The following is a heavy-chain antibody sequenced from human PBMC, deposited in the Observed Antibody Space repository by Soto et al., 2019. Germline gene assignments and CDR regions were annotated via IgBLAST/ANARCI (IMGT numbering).Heavy chain of an antibody. D-gene: IGHD2-2*01. CDR1: GYSFTSYW. CDR2: IDPSDSYT. J-gene: IGHJ6*02. Sequence: GESLKISCKGSGYSFTSYWISWVRQMPGKGLQWMGRIDPSDSYTNYSPSFQGHVTISADKSISTAYLQWSSLKASDTAMYYCARHLRRIVVVPAATYNRLYYYYGMDVWGQGTTVTVSS. V-gene: IGHV5-10-1*01. CDR3: ARHLRRIVVVPAATYNRLYYYYGMDV.